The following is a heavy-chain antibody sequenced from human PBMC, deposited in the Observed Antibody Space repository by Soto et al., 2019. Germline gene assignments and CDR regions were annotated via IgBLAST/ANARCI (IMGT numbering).Heavy chain of an antibody. J-gene: IGHJ4*02. V-gene: IGHV4-31*03. CDR3: ETTAGHCFDY. D-gene: IGHD1-1*01. CDR1: SGSINIVGYY. CDR2: MYYSRST. Sequence: SLSLTCTVSSGSINIVGYYWSWVRQHPGRGREWIGHMYYSRSTFYNPSLETRVTISSDTSKTQFSLTLNSVSAADTAVYYCETTAGHCFDYWGQGTLVTVSS.